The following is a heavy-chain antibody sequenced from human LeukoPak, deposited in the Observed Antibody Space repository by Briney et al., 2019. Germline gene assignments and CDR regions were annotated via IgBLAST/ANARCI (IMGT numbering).Heavy chain of an antibody. V-gene: IGHV3-21*01. CDR3: ARDQTTRTSGTYYYWFDP. D-gene: IGHD1-26*01. CDR2: ISASSIYI. CDR1: GFSFSNYS. J-gene: IGHJ5*02. Sequence: KPGGSLRLSCAASGFSFSNYSMNWVRQAPGKGLEWVSSISASSIYINYADSVKGRFTISRDNAKNSLYLQMNSLRADDTAVYYCARDQTTRTSGTYYYWFDPWGQGTLVTVSS.